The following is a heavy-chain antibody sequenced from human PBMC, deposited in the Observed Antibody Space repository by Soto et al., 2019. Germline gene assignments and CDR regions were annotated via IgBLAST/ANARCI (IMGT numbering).Heavy chain of an antibody. CDR3: AKDSIVEVVIPESPYYYGMDV. Sequence: GGSLRLSCAASGFTFSSYAMSWVRQAPGKGLEWVSAISGSGGSTYYADSVKGRFTISRDNSKNTLYLQMNSLRAEDTAVYYCAKDSIVEVVIPESPYYYGMDVWGQGTTVT. D-gene: IGHD3-22*01. V-gene: IGHV3-23*01. CDR2: ISGSGGST. J-gene: IGHJ6*02. CDR1: GFTFSSYA.